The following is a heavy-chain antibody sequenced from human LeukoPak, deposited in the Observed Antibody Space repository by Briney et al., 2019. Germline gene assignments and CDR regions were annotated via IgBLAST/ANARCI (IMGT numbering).Heavy chain of an antibody. CDR2: IYYSGST. CDR1: GGSISSYY. Sequence: PSETLSLTCTVSGGSISSYYWSWIRQPPGKGLEWIGYIYYSGSTNYNPSLKSRVTISVGTSKNQFSLKLSSVTAADTAVYYCARTSVAGRGDYFDYWGQGTLVTVSS. V-gene: IGHV4-59*01. D-gene: IGHD6-19*01. J-gene: IGHJ4*02. CDR3: ARTSVAGRGDYFDY.